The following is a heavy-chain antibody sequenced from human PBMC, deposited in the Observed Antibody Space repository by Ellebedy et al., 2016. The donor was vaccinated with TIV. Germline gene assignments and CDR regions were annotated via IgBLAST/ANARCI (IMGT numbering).Heavy chain of an antibody. J-gene: IGHJ5*02. CDR3: ARRASYGDYAVQVNPWFDP. D-gene: IGHD4-17*01. CDR1: GFPFSGYY. Sequence: GESLKISCEVSGFPFSGYYMHWVRQAPGKGLEWVARINTDGSSANYADSVEGRFTISRDNARKTLYLQVDSLRVEDTAVYYCARRASYGDYAVQVNPWFDPWGQGTLVTVSS. CDR2: INTDGSSA. V-gene: IGHV3-74*01.